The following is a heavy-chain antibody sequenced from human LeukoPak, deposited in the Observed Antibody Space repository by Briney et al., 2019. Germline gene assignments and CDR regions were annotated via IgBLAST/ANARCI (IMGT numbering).Heavy chain of an antibody. CDR3: ARGKPLGWFDL. Sequence: SETLSLTCTVSGVSISSGDYYWSWIRQPPGKGLEGIVYIYYSGRAYYTPSLKSRVTISVDTSKTQFSLKLSSVTAADTAVYYCARGKPLGWFDLWGQGTLVTVSS. J-gene: IGHJ5*02. CDR1: GVSISSGDYY. D-gene: IGHD3-10*01. CDR2: IYYSGRA. V-gene: IGHV4-30-4*08.